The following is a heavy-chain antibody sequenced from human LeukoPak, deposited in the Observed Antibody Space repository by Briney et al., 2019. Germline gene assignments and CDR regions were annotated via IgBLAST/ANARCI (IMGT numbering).Heavy chain of an antibody. CDR2: ISSSSSYT. CDR1: GFTFSNYA. D-gene: IGHD6-13*01. J-gene: IGHJ5*02. CDR3: ARGYAQLDP. V-gene: IGHV3-11*05. Sequence: GGSLRLSCAASGFTFSNYAMSWVRQTPGKGLEWVSYISSSSSYTNYADSVKGRFTISRDNAKNSVYLQMNNLRGEDTAVNYCARGYAQLDPWGQGTLVTVSS.